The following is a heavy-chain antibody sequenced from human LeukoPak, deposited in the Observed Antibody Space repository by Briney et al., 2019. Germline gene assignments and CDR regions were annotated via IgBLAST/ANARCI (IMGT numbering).Heavy chain of an antibody. D-gene: IGHD1-26*01. CDR3: ASIQRPLGEPYYYYYGMDV. V-gene: IGHV1-69*13. CDR1: GGTFSSYA. Sequence: ASVKVSCKASGGTFSSYAISWVRQAPGQGLEWMGGIIPIFGTANYAQKFQGRVTITADESTSTAYMELSSLRSEDTAVYYCASIQRPLGEPYYYYYGMDVRGQGTTVTVSS. CDR2: IIPIFGTA. J-gene: IGHJ6*02.